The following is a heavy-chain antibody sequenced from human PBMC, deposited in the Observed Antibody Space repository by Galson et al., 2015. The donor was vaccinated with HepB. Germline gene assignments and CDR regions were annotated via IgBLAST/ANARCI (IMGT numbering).Heavy chain of an antibody. CDR2: ISAYNGNT. CDR3: ARAEPDYYDSSGYYYLYGMDV. V-gene: IGHV1-18*04. J-gene: IGHJ6*02. CDR1: GSTFTSYG. Sequence: SVKVSCKASGSTFTSYGISWVRQAPGQGLEWMGWISAYNGNTNYAQKLQGRVTMTTDTSTSTAYMELRSLRSDDTAVYYCARAEPDYYDSSGYYYLYGMDVWGQGTTVTVSS. D-gene: IGHD3-22*01.